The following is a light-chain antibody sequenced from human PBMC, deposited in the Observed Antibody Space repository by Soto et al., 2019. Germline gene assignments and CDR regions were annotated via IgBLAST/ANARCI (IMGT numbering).Light chain of an antibody. V-gene: IGKV1-5*03. CDR2: QAS. Sequence: DIQVTQSPSTLSASIGDRVTITCRASQSISTRLAWFQQKPGRAPKLLIYQASSLESGVPSRFSGSRSGTQFTPTISSLQPEDFATYYCKQYNRYWTFGQGTKVEIK. CDR3: KQYNRYWT. CDR1: QSISTR. J-gene: IGKJ1*01.